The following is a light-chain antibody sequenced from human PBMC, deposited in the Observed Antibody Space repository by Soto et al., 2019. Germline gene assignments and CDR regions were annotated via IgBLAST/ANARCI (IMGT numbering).Light chain of an antibody. CDR2: GAS. V-gene: IGKV3-15*01. J-gene: IGKJ1*01. CDR1: QSVSSN. CDR3: QKYSNWPKT. Sequence: EIVMTQSPATLSVSPGERATLSCRASQSVSSNLAWYQQRPGQAPRLLIYGASTRATGIPARFSGSGSGTEFTLTISSLQSEDFAIYYCQKYSNWPKTFGRGTKVEIK.